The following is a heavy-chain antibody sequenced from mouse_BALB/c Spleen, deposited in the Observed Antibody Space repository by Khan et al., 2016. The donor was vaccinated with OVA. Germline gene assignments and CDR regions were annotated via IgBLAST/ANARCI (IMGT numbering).Heavy chain of an antibody. CDR3: VRDGAYHRNDGWLAY. D-gene: IGHD2-14*01. Sequence: QVQLQQSGAELARPGASVKMSCKASGYTFTSYTIHWIKKRPGQGLEWIGYINPSNGYTNYNQKFKDKATLTTDKSSPTAYLQLSSLTSDDSAVYNCVRDGAYHRNDGWLAYWGQGTLVTVSA. V-gene: IGHV1-4*01. CDR2: INPSNGYT. CDR1: GYTFTSYT. J-gene: IGHJ3*01.